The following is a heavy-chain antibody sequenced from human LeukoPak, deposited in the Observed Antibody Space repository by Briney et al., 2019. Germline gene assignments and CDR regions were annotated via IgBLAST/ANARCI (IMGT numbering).Heavy chain of an antibody. Sequence: GASVKVSCKASGYTFTGYYMHWVRQAPGQGLEWMGWINPNSGGTSFAQKFQGRVTMTRDTSISTAYMELSRLRSDDTAVYYCARRHIDCSTTTCYVDYWGQGTLVTVSS. CDR3: ARRHIDCSTTTCYVDY. V-gene: IGHV1-2*02. CDR2: INPNSGGT. CDR1: GYTFTGYY. D-gene: IGHD2-2*01. J-gene: IGHJ4*02.